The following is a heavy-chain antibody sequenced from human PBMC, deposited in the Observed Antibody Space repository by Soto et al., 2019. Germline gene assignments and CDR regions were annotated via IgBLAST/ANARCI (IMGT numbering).Heavy chain of an antibody. CDR1: GGAINSTVYY. D-gene: IGHD6-13*01. CDR2: SNYGGPT. V-gene: IGHV4-39*01. Sequence: PSETLSLTCTVSGGAINSTVYYWGGIRHPPGKGLEWIGSSNYGGPTYYSPSLQSRVTISLDTAKNHFSLNLRSVTAADSAVYYCARHGAYSTSVYYYYGMDVWGQGTTVTVSS. J-gene: IGHJ6*02. CDR3: ARHGAYSTSVYYYYGMDV.